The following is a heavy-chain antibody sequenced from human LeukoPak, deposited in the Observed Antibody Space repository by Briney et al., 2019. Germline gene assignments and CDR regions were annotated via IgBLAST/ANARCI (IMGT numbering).Heavy chain of an antibody. D-gene: IGHD2-15*01. V-gene: IGHV3-23*01. CDR3: AKVARGCEIGSCYPGNDY. J-gene: IGHJ4*02. Sequence: PGGSLRLSCAASGFTFSSYAMSWVRQAPGKGLEWVSAISGSGGSTYYADSVKGRFTISRDNSKNTLYLQMNSLRAEDTAVYYCAKVARGCEIGSCYPGNDYWGQGTLVTVSS. CDR2: ISGSGGST. CDR1: GFTFSSYA.